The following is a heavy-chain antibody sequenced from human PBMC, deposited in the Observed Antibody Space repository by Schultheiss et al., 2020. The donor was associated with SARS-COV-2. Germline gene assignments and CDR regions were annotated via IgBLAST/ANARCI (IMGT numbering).Heavy chain of an antibody. J-gene: IGHJ5*02. D-gene: IGHD3-3*01. CDR3: ARVYYDFWSGYYTSSSRFDP. CDR2: IYYSGST. V-gene: IGHV4-59*01. Sequence: SETLSLTCAVYGGSFSGYYWSWIRQPPGKGLEWIGYIYYSGSTNYNPSLKSRVTISVDTSKNQFSLKLSSVTAADTAVYYCARVYYDFWSGYYTSSSRFDPWGQGTLVTVSS. CDR1: GGSFSGYY.